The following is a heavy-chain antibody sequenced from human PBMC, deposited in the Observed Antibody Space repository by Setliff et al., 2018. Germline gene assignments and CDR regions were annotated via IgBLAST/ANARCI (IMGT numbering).Heavy chain of an antibody. D-gene: IGHD1-26*01. CDR1: GDSITRSGYY. J-gene: IGHJ5*02. V-gene: IGHV4-39*07. CDR3: ARSHHLVLTNWFDA. CDR2: MYYIGSY. Sequence: SETLSLTCSVSGDSITRSGYYWGWVRQSPGKRLEWIGSMYYIGSYDYNPSLKGRVTISLDTSKNQFSLKLTSVTAADTAVYYCARSHHLVLTNWFDAWGQGIRVTVSS.